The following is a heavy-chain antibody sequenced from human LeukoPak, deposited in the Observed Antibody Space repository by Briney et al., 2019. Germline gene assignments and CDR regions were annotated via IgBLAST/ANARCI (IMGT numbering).Heavy chain of an antibody. CDR3: ARHMLGGYNIYYFDY. Sequence: SETLSLTCTVSGRSISSSSYYWGWIRQPPGKGLEWIGSIYYSGSTYYNPSLKSRVTISVDTSKNQFSLKLSSVTAADTAVYYCARHMLGGYNIYYFDYWGQGTLVTVSS. D-gene: IGHD5-24*01. CDR2: IYYSGST. CDR1: GRSISSSSYY. J-gene: IGHJ4*02. V-gene: IGHV4-39*01.